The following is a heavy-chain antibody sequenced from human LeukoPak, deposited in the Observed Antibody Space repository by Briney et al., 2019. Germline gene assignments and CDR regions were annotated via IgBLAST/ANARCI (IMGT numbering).Heavy chain of an antibody. Sequence: PGGSLRLSCAASGFTFSSYAMHWVRQAPGKGLEYVSAISSNGGSTYYANSVKGRFTISRDNSKNTLYLQMGSLRAEDMAVYYCARATLYKPYYYDSSGYYDAFDIWGQGTMVTVSP. CDR1: GFTFSSYA. J-gene: IGHJ3*02. CDR3: ARATLYKPYYYDSSGYYDAFDI. V-gene: IGHV3-64*01. CDR2: ISSNGGST. D-gene: IGHD3-22*01.